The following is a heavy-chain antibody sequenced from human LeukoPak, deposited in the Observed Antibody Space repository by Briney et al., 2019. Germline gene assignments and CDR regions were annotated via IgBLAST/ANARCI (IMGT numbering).Heavy chain of an antibody. V-gene: IGHV3-66*01. J-gene: IGHJ4*02. CDR2: IYSGGST. CDR1: GFTVSSNY. Sequence: GGSLRLSCVASGFTVSSNYMSWVRQAPGKGLEWVSVIYSGGSTEYADSVKGRFTVSRDNSKNTLYLQMNSLRAEDTAVYYCARSSDGDYYYYFDYWGQGTLVTVSS. CDR3: ARSSDGDYYYYFDY. D-gene: IGHD4-17*01.